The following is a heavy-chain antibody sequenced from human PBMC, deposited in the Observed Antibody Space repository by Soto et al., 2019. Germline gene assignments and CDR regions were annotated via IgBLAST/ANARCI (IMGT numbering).Heavy chain of an antibody. J-gene: IGHJ6*03. Sequence: TSETLSLTCTVSGGSLSSYYWSWIRQPPGKGLEWIGYIYYSGSTNYNPSLKIRVTISVDTSKNQFSLKLSSVTAADTAVYYCARVQFTPYYYYMDVWGKGTTVTVSS. CDR1: GGSLSSYY. CDR2: IYYSGST. V-gene: IGHV4-59*01. D-gene: IGHD4-4*01. CDR3: ARVQFTPYYYYMDV.